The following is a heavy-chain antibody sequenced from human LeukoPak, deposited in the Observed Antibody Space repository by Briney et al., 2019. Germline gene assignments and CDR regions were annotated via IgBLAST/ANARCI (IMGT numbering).Heavy chain of an antibody. J-gene: IGHJ2*01. D-gene: IGHD3-10*01. CDR2: ISAYNGNT. Sequence: AASVKVSCKATGYTFNSYGISWVRQAPGQGLEWMGWISAYNGNTNYAQKLQGRVTMTTDTSTSTAYMELRSLGSDDTAVYYCARSPGASPNWYFDLWGRGTLVTVSS. CDR1: GYTFNSYG. CDR3: ARSPGASPNWYFDL. V-gene: IGHV1-18*01.